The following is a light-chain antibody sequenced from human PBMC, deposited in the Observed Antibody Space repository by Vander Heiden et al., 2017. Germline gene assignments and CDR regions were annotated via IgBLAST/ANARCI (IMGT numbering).Light chain of an antibody. Sequence: EIVLTQTPGTLSLSPGERAALSCRPSQSVSGNMLAWYRQKPGQAPRLLISDASNRATGIPDRFSASGSGTDFTLTISRLEPEDLAVYYCQQYGNSPLTFGGGTEVESK. CDR2: DAS. CDR3: QQYGNSPLT. V-gene: IGKV3-20*01. J-gene: IGKJ4*01. CDR1: QSVSGNM.